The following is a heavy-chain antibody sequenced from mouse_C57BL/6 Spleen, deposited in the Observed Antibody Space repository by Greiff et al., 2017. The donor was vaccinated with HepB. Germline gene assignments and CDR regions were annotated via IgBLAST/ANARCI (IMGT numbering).Heavy chain of an antibody. J-gene: IGHJ1*03. D-gene: IGHD1-1*01. CDR1: GYTFTDYN. CDR3: ARDIIDYCGSGHWYFDV. V-gene: IGHV1-18*01. CDR2: INPNNGGT. Sequence: VQLQQSGPELVKPGASVKIPCKASGYTFTDYNMDWVKQSHGKSLEWIGDINPNNGGTIYNQKFKGKATLTVDKSSSTAYMELRSLTSEDTAVYYCARDIIDYCGSGHWYFDVWGTGTTVTVSS.